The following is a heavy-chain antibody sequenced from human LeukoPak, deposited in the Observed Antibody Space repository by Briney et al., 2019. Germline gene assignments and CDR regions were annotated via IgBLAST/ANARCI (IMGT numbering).Heavy chain of an antibody. D-gene: IGHD3-22*01. V-gene: IGHV3-73*01. CDR3: ARGGKRRGITLIVATSTPRDAFDI. Sequence: GGSLRLSCAASGFTFSGSALHWVRQASGKGLEWIGRIRSKTNNYATTYAASVTGRFTISRDDAENTAYLQMNSLRAEDTAVYYCARGGKRRGITLIVATSTPRDAFDIWGQGTMVTVSS. J-gene: IGHJ3*02. CDR1: GFTFSGSA. CDR2: IRSKTNNYAT.